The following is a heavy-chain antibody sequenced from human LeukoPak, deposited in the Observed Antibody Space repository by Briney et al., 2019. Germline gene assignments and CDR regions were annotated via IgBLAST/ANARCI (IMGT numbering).Heavy chain of an antibody. D-gene: IGHD5-24*01. CDR2: ISGSGGST. CDR1: GFTFSSYA. CDR3: AKDHPDRDGCNGPFDY. J-gene: IGHJ4*02. V-gene: IGHV3-23*01. Sequence: GGSLRLSCAASGFTFSSYAMSWVRQAPGKGLEWVSAISGSGGSTYYADSVKGRFTISRDNSKNTLYLQMNSLRAEDTAVYYCAKDHPDRDGCNGPFDYWGQGTLVTVSS.